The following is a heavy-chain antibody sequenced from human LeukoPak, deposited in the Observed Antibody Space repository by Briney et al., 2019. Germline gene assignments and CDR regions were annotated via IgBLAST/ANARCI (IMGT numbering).Heavy chain of an antibody. V-gene: IGHV3-23*01. D-gene: IGHD6-19*01. CDR2: IRPDGDRT. CDR1: AFTFSTYA. J-gene: IGHJ4*02. Sequence: GGSLRLSCAASAFTFSTYAITWVRQRPGKGLEWVSAIRPDGDRTYYANSVRGRFTISRDNSKDTVYLQINGLRVEDTAVYYCAREQSGTRGWYTVDYWGQGTLVTVSS. CDR3: AREQSGTRGWYTVDY.